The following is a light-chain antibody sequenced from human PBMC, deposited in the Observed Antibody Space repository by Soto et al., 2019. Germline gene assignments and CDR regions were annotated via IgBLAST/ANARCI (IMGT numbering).Light chain of an antibody. CDR3: QQSYSTPLT. J-gene: IGKJ4*01. V-gene: IGKV1-39*01. Sequence: DIQMTQSPPSLSVSVGDRVTITCRASQSIGGFLNWYQQKLGKAPKLRIYAASSLQSVVPSRFSGSGSGTDVTLTISSLQPEDFSTYYGQQSYSTPLTFGGGTKVDIK. CDR2: AAS. CDR1: QSIGGF.